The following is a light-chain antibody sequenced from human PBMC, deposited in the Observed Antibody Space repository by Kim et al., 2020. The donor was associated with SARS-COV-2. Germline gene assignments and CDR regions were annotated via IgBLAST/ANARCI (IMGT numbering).Light chain of an antibody. CDR1: QGISSY. CDR3: QQYYSYPYT. CDR2: AAS. J-gene: IGKJ2*01. Sequence: SASTGDRVPITCRASQGISSYLAWYQQKPGKAPKLLIYAASTLQSGVPSRFSGSGSGTDFTLTISCLQSEDFATYYCQQYYSYPYTFGQGTKLEI. V-gene: IGKV1-8*01.